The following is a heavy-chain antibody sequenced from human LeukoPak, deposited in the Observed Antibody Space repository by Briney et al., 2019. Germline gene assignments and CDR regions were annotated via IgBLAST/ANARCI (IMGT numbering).Heavy chain of an antibody. Sequence: SETLSLTCAVSGGSINSFNWWPWVRQPPGKGLEWIGEIYYSGSTNYNPSLKSRVAISVDTSKNQFSLKLSSVTAADTAVYYCARIDCSGGHCPPYYFASWGQGTLVTVSS. D-gene: IGHD2-15*01. CDR3: ARIDCSGGHCPPYYFAS. V-gene: IGHV4-4*02. CDR1: GGSINSFNW. CDR2: IYYSGST. J-gene: IGHJ4*02.